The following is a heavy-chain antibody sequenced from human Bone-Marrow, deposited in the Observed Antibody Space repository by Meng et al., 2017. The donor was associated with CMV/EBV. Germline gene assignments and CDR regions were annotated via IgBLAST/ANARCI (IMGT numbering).Heavy chain of an antibody. V-gene: IGHV3-48*04. CDR2: ISSIGITI. CDR1: GLTFSSYA. J-gene: IGHJ6*01. D-gene: IGHD3-3*01. CDR3: ARGRPQGFLEWLPSYGMAV. Sequence: GESLKISCAASGLTFSSYAMSWVRQAPGNGLEWVSYISSIGITIYYADSVKGRFTISRDNAKNSLYLQMNSLRAEDTAVYYCARGRPQGFLEWLPSYGMAVWGQGTTVTCYS.